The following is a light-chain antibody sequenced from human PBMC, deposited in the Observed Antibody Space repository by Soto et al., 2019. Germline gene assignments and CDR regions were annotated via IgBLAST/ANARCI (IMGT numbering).Light chain of an antibody. CDR2: EGS. CDR3: CSYAGSSTWV. J-gene: IGLJ3*02. Sequence: QSALTQPASVSGSPGQSITISCTGSSSDVGSYNFVSWHQQLPGKAPKLMIYEGSKRPSGVSNRFSGSKSGNTASLTISGLQAEDEADYYCCSYAGSSTWVFGGGTKVTVL. CDR1: SSDVGSYNF. V-gene: IGLV2-23*01.